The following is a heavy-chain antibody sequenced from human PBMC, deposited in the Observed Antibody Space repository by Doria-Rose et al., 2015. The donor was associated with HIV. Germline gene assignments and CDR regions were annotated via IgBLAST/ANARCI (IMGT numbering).Heavy chain of an antibody. D-gene: IGHD2-2*01. Sequence: QITLKESGPALVKPTQTLTLTCTFSGFSLLSSGMCVSWIRQPPGKALEWLARIDWDEKKYYSPSLKTRLTISKDTSKDQVVLTMTNMDPLDTAMYSRARGVVPAGIPFDFWGQGIMVTVSS. CDR1: GFSLLSSGMC. V-gene: IGHV2-70*15. CDR3: ARGVVPAGIPFDF. CDR2: IDWDEKK. J-gene: IGHJ4*02.